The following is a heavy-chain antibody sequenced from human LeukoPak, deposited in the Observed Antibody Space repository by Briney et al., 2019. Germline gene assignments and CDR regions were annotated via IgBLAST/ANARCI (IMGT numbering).Heavy chain of an antibody. D-gene: IGHD3-16*02. V-gene: IGHV1-69*05. CDR2: IIPIFGTA. CDR1: GGTFSSYA. J-gene: IGHJ4*02. CDR3: ARDAGYDYVWGSYRSDY. Sequence: SVKVSCKASGGTFSSYAISWVRQAPGQGLEWMGGIIPIFGTANYAQKLQGRVTMTTDTSTSTAYMELRSLRSDDTAVYYCARDAGYDYVWGSYRSDYWGQGTLVTVSS.